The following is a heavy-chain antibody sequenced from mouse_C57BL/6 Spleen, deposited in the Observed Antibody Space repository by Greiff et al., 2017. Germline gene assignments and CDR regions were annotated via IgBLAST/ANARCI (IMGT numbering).Heavy chain of an antibody. D-gene: IGHD1-1*01. J-gene: IGHJ3*01. CDR3: AREEVAPVVAPFAY. CDR2: INPGSGGT. V-gene: IGHV1-54*01. CDR1: GYAFTNYL. Sequence: QVQLQQSGAELVRPGTSVKVSCKASGYAFTNYLIEWVKQRPGQGLEWIGVINPGSGGTNYNEKFKGKATLTADKSSSTAYMQLSSLTSEDSAVYVCAREEVAPVVAPFAYWGQGTLVTVSA.